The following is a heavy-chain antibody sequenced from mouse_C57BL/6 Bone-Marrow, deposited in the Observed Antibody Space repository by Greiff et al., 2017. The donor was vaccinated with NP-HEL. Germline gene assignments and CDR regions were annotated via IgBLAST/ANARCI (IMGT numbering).Heavy chain of an antibody. V-gene: IGHV5-12*01. CDR1: GFTFSDYY. D-gene: IGHD4-1*01. CDR2: ISNGGGST. Sequence: EVQVVESGGGLVQPGGSLKLSCAASGFTFSDYYMYWVRQTPEKRLEWVAYISNGGGSTYYPDTVKGRFTISRDNAKNTLYLQMSRLKSEDTAMYYCATLTGNYFDYWGQGTTLTVSS. CDR3: ATLTGNYFDY. J-gene: IGHJ2*01.